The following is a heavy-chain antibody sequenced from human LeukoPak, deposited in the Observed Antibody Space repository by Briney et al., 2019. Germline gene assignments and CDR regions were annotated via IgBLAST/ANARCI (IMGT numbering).Heavy chain of an antibody. D-gene: IGHD6-13*01. J-gene: IGHJ4*02. CDR2: VYYSGST. Sequence: SETLSLTCTVSGGSISSGGYYWSWIRQHPGKGLEWIGYVYYSGSTYYNPSLKSRVTISVDTSKNQFSLKLSSVTAADTAVYYCARSSSSFRRLVGYFDYWGQGTLVTVSS. V-gene: IGHV4-31*03. CDR1: GGSISSGGYY. CDR3: ARSSSSFRRLVGYFDY.